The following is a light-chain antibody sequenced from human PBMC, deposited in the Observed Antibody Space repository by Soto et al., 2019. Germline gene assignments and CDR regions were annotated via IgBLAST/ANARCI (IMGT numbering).Light chain of an antibody. J-gene: IGKJ3*01. CDR1: QSVSSY. CDR2: DAS. Sequence: EIVLTQSPATLSLSPGERATLSCRASQSVSSYLAWYQQKPGQAPRLLIYDASNRATGIPARFSGSGSGTDFTLTISSLEPEDFPVYYCQQRSNCLTLGPGTKVDIK. V-gene: IGKV3-11*01. CDR3: QQRSNCLT.